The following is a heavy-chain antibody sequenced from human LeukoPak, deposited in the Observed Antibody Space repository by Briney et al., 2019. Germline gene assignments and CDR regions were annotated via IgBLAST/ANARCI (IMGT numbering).Heavy chain of an antibody. J-gene: IGHJ3*02. CDR2: INHSGST. D-gene: IGHD3-10*01. CDR3: ARVSRRLLWFGELLQDAFDI. Sequence: SETLSLTCAVYGGSFSGYYWSWIRQPRGKGLEWMGEINHSGSTNYNPSLKSRVTISVDTSKNQFSLKLSSVTAADTAVYYCARVSRRLLWFGELLQDAFDIWGQGTMVTVSS. V-gene: IGHV4-34*01. CDR1: GGSFSGYY.